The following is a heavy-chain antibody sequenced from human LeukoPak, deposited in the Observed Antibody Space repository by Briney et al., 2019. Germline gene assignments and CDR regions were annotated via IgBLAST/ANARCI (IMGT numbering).Heavy chain of an antibody. D-gene: IGHD2-2*02. V-gene: IGHV1-8*01. CDR1: GYTFTSYD. Sequence: ASVKVSCKASGYTFTSYDINWVRQATGQGLEWVGWMSPNSGNTGYAQKFQGRVTITRDTSISTAYMELSGLRSEDTAVYFCARDCSRTSCYTRFDYWGQGTLVTVSS. CDR3: ARDCSRTSCYTRFDY. J-gene: IGHJ4*02. CDR2: MSPNSGNT.